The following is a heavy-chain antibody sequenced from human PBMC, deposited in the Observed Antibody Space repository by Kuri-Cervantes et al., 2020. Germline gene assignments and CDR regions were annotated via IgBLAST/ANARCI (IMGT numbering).Heavy chain of an antibody. CDR3: AKTYYYDSSGYYWDYYYGMDV. Sequence: GESLKISCAASGFTFSSCAMSWVRQAPGKGLEWVSAISGSGGSTYYADSVKGRFTISRDNSKNTLYLQMNSLRAEDTAVYYCAKTYYYDSSGYYWDYYYGMDVWGQGTTVTVSS. CDR2: ISGSGGST. D-gene: IGHD3-22*01. J-gene: IGHJ6*02. CDR1: GFTFSSCA. V-gene: IGHV3-23*01.